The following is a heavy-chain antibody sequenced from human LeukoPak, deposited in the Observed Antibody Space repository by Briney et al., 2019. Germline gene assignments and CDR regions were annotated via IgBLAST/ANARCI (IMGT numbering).Heavy chain of an antibody. CDR3: AYTERGYSGYGIDY. CDR2: IIPIFGKA. CDR1: GGTFSSDA. V-gene: IGHV1-69*05. J-gene: IGHJ4*02. D-gene: IGHD5-12*01. Sequence: SVKVSCKXSGGTFSSDAISWVRQAPRQGLEWMGRIIPIFGKANYAQKFQGRVTITTDESTSTAYMELSSLRSEDTAVYYCAYTERGYSGYGIDYWGQGTLVTVSS.